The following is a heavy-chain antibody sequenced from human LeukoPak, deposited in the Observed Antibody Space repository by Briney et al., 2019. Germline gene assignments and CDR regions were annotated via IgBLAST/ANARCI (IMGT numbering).Heavy chain of an antibody. V-gene: IGHV3-23*01. Sequence: GGSLRLSCAASGFTFSTYGMSWVRQAPGKGLEWVSGISGSGGTTYYADSVKGRFTISRDNSKNTVSMQLDSLRVDDTAIYYCTKALFGGMTVWGQGTTVTVSS. CDR3: TKALFGGMTV. CDR1: GFTFSTYG. CDR2: ISGSGGTT. J-gene: IGHJ6*02. D-gene: IGHD3-10*01.